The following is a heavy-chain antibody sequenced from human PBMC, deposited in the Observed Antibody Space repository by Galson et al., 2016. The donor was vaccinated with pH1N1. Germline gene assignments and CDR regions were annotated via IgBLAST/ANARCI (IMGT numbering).Heavy chain of an antibody. CDR2: LHHSGRT. Sequence: ETLSLTCGVVGGSLSGNSWIWIRQSTGKGLEWIGELHHSGRTIYNPSLKSRVDVSVDTSKNQDSLDSSSVTGADTAIYYCARVEVFSNRRRVWFDPWGQGTLVTVSS. D-gene: IGHD4-11*01. CDR1: GGSLSGNS. CDR3: ARVEVFSNRRRVWFDP. V-gene: IGHV4-34*01. J-gene: IGHJ5*02.